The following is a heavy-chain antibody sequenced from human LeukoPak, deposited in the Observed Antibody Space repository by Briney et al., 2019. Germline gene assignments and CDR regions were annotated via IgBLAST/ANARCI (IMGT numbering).Heavy chain of an antibody. CDR2: ISGSGTTI. Sequence: GGSLRLSCAASGFTFRDSYMSWIRQAPGKGLEWVSYISGSGTTIYSADSVKGRFTISRDNAKNSLYLQMNSLRDEDTAVYYCARDKVVGATFFDYWGQGTLVTVSS. V-gene: IGHV3-11*04. CDR3: ARDKVVGATFFDY. J-gene: IGHJ4*02. CDR1: GFTFRDSY. D-gene: IGHD1-26*01.